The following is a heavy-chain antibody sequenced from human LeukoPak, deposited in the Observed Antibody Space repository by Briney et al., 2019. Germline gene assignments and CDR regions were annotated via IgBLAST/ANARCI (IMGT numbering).Heavy chain of an antibody. J-gene: IGHJ4*02. CDR1: GFTFSSYD. D-gene: IGHD2-15*01. CDR3: ARAYCTGGSCYFFDL. V-gene: IGHV3-9*01. CDR2: ISWNSVNI. Sequence: GGSLRLSCAASGFTFSSYDMHWVRQAPGKGLEWVSGISWNSVNIGYADSVKGRFTISRDNAKNSLYLQMKSLRAEDTALYYCARAYCTGGSCYFFDLWGQGTLVTVSS.